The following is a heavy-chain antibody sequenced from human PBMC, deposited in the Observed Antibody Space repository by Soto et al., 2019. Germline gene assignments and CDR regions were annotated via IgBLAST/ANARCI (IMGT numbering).Heavy chain of an antibody. J-gene: IGHJ6*02. Sequence: QVQLVQSGAEVKKPGASVKVSCKASGYTFTGYYMHWVRQAPGQGLEWMGWINPNSGGTNYAQKFQGWVTMTRDTSISTAYMELSRLRSDDTAVYYCASVNRADYYYYGMDVWGQGTTVTVSS. CDR1: GYTFTGYY. V-gene: IGHV1-2*04. CDR3: ASVNRADYYYYGMDV. D-gene: IGHD3-10*01. CDR2: INPNSGGT.